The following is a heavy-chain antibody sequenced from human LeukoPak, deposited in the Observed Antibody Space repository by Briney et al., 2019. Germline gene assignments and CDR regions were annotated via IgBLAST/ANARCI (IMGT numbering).Heavy chain of an antibody. Sequence: GASVKVSCKASGGTFSSYAISWVRQAPGQGLEWMGGIIPIFGTANYAQKFQGRVTITADKSTSTAYMELSSLRSEDTAVYYCARGIREITMVRGAHYYYYYMDVWGKGTTVTVSS. D-gene: IGHD3-10*01. CDR3: ARGIREITMVRGAHYYYYYMDV. CDR2: IIPIFGTA. CDR1: GGTFSSYA. J-gene: IGHJ6*03. V-gene: IGHV1-69*06.